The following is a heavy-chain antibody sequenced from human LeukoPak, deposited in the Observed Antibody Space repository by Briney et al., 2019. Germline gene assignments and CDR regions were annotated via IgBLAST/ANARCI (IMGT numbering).Heavy chain of an antibody. CDR3: ARHQASSSPFDP. V-gene: IGHV5-10-1*01. CDR2: IDPSDSYT. CDR1: GYSFTSYW. D-gene: IGHD6-13*01. Sequence: GESLKISCKGSGYSFTSYWISWVRQMPGKGLEWMGRIDPSDSYTNYSPSFQGHVTISADKSISTAYLQWSSLKASDTAMYYCARHQASSSPFDPWGQGTLVTVSS. J-gene: IGHJ5*02.